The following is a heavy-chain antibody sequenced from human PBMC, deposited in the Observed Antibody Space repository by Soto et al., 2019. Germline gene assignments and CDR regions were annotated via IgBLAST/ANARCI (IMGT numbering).Heavy chain of an antibody. CDR1: GFTFSSYA. J-gene: IGHJ6*02. CDR2: ISSNGGST. Sequence: GGSLRLSFSASGFTFSSYAMHWVRQAPGKGLEYVSAISSNGGSTYYADSVKGRFTISRDNSKNTLYLQMSSLRAEDTAVYYCVKEEGTYYDFWSGYYYYYGMDVWGQGTTVTVSS. CDR3: VKEEGTYYDFWSGYYYYYGMDV. V-gene: IGHV3-64D*08. D-gene: IGHD3-3*01.